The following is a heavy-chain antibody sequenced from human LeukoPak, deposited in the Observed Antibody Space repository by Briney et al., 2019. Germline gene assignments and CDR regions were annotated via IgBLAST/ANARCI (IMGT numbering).Heavy chain of an antibody. CDR2: IYVSGNT. J-gene: IGHJ4*02. Sequence: GALRLSCAPSGFTFISYGMSWIRQPPGQGLGWIAEIYVSGNTNYNPPLTRRASTSVATSRNRFSRKLSSVTAADPAVYYCARGRKYTSGYSVSELGSGYSEYWGQGTLVTVSS. CDR3: ARGRKYTSGYSVSELGSGYSEY. V-gene: IGHV4-59*01. D-gene: IGHD5-18*01. CDR1: GFTFISYG.